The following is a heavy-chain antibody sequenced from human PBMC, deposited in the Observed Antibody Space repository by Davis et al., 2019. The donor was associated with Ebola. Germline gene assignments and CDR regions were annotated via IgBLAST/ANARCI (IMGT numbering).Heavy chain of an antibody. CDR2: ISYDGSNK. V-gene: IGHV3-30*18. CDR1: GFTFSSYG. J-gene: IGHJ3*02. CDR3: AKDRQGDYVPAFDI. Sequence: GESLKISCAASGFTFSSYGMRWVRQAPGKGLEWVAVISYDGSNKYYADSVKGRFTISRDNSKNTLYLQMNSLRAEDTAVYYCAKDRQGDYVPAFDIWGQGTMVTVSS. D-gene: IGHD4-17*01.